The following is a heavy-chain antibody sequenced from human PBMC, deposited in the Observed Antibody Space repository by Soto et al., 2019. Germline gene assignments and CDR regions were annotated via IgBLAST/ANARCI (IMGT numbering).Heavy chain of an antibody. V-gene: IGHV3-23*01. CDR3: AKFFVETGGSSGWPWSFHY. Sequence: EVQLLESGRGLVQPGRSLRLSCAASGFTFSSYAMSWVRQAPGKGLEWVSAISGSGGTTYYADSVKGRFTISRDNSKHTLFLQMNSLRAEDTAVYYCAKFFVETGGSSGWPWSFHYWGQGTLVTVSS. J-gene: IGHJ4*02. CDR2: ISGSGGTT. CDR1: GFTFSSYA. D-gene: IGHD6-25*01.